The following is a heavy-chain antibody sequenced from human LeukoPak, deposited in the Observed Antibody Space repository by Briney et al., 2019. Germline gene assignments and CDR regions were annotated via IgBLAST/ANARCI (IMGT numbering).Heavy chain of an antibody. Sequence: SETLSLTCAVYGGSFSGYYWSWIRQPPGKGLEWIGEINHSGSTNYNPSLKSRVTISVDTSKNQFSLKLSSVTAADTAVYYCARGGYYDSNGYYYGRTVFDYWGQGTLVTVSS. D-gene: IGHD3-22*01. CDR1: GGSFSGYY. V-gene: IGHV4-34*01. CDR3: ARGGYYDSNGYYYGRTVFDY. J-gene: IGHJ4*02. CDR2: INHSGST.